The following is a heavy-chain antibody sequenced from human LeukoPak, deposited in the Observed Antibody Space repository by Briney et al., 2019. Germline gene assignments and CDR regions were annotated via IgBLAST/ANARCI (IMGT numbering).Heavy chain of an antibody. CDR3: ARHVTADFWSGYRDYYYYYMDV. CDR2: IYHSGST. J-gene: IGHJ6*03. CDR1: GYSISSGCY. V-gene: IGHV4-38-2*01. D-gene: IGHD3-3*01. Sequence: SETLSLTCAVSGYSISSGCYWGWIRQPPGKGLEWIGSIYHSGSTYYNPSLKSRVTISVDTSKNQFSLKLSSVTAADTAAYYCARHVTADFWSGYRDYYYYYMDVWGKGTTVTVSS.